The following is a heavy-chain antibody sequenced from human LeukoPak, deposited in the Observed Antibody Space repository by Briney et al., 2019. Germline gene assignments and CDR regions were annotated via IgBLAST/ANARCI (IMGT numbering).Heavy chain of an antibody. V-gene: IGHV3-48*01. CDR2: ISSSSSTI. J-gene: IGHJ4*02. CDR3: AKDDYGDTGGFDY. CDR1: GFTFSSYS. D-gene: IGHD4-17*01. Sequence: GGSLRLSCAASGFTFSSYSMNWVRQAPGKGLEWVSYISSSSSTIYYADSVKGRFTISRDNSKNTLYLQMNSLRAEDTAVYYCAKDDYGDTGGFDYWGQGTLVTVSS.